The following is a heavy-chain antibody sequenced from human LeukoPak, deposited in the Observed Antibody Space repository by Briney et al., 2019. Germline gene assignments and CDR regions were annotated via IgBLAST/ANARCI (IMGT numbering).Heavy chain of an antibody. CDR2: IYYSGST. Sequence: PSETLSLTCTVSGGSISSYYWSWIRQPPGKGLEWIGYIYYSGSTNYNPSLKSRVTISVDTSKNQFSLKLSSVTAADTAVYYCARVYSSSWEYYFDYWGQGTLVTVSS. CDR3: ARVYSSSWEYYFDY. CDR1: GGSISSYY. J-gene: IGHJ4*02. D-gene: IGHD6-13*01. V-gene: IGHV4-59*01.